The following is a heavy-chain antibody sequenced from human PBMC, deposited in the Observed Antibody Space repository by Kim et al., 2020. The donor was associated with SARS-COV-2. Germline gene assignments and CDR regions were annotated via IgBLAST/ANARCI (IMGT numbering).Heavy chain of an antibody. Sequence: ASVKVSSKASGYTFTSYGISWVRQAPGQGLEWMGWISAYNGNTNYAQKLQGRVTMTTDTSTSTAYMELRSLRSDDTAVYYCARDPHTYYYDSSEYYFDYWGQGTLVTVSS. CDR1: GYTFTSYG. J-gene: IGHJ4*02. CDR3: ARDPHTYYYDSSEYYFDY. D-gene: IGHD3-22*01. V-gene: IGHV1-18*01. CDR2: ISAYNGNT.